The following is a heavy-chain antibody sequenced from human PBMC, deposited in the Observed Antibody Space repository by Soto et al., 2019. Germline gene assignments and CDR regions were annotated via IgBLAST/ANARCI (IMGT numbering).Heavy chain of an antibody. CDR2: IYYSGST. V-gene: IGHV4-31*03. Sequence: HVQLQESGPGLVKPSQTLSLTCTVSGGSISSGGYYWSWIRQHPGKGLEWIGYIYYSGSTYYNPSLKRRVTISVDTSKNQFSLKLSSVTAADTDVYYCARVSRVTATIGYWGQGTLVTVSS. CDR1: GGSISSGGYY. D-gene: IGHD1-1*01. CDR3: ARVSRVTATIGY. J-gene: IGHJ4*02.